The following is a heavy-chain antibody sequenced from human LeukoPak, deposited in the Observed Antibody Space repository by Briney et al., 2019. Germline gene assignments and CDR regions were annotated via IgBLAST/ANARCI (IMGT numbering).Heavy chain of an antibody. CDR3: AKDSQLLQYVAYHYYGMDV. CDR2: INPNSGGT. CDR1: GYTSTDYY. J-gene: IGHJ6*02. V-gene: IGHV1-2*02. D-gene: IGHD1-26*01. Sequence: APVKVSCKASGYTSTDYYMHWVRQAPGQGLEWMGWINPNSGGTNYAQKFQGRVTMTRDTSISTAYMELTRLRSDDTAVYYCAKDSQLLQYVAYHYYGMDVWGQGTTVTVSS.